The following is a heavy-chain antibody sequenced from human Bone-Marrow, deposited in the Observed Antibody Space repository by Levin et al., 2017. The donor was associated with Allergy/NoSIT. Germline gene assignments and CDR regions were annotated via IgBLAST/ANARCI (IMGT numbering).Heavy chain of an antibody. CDR2: IKSKTDGGTT. CDR3: TTDLGEDIVVVPAAIRLDY. V-gene: IGHV3-15*01. CDR1: GFTFSNAW. Sequence: PGGSLRLSCAASGFTFSNAWMSWVRQAPGKGLEWVGRIKSKTDGGTTDYAAPVKGRFTISRDDSKNTLYLQMNSLKTEDTAVYYCTTDLGEDIVVVPAAIRLDYWGQGTLVTVSS. D-gene: IGHD2-2*01. J-gene: IGHJ4*02.